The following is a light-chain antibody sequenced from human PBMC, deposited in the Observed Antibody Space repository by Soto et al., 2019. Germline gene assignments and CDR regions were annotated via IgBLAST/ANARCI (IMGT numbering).Light chain of an antibody. V-gene: IGKV3-11*01. J-gene: IGKJ5*01. CDR2: DAS. CDR3: QQRSNWPT. CDR1: QSVSSY. Sequence: EIVLTQSPGTLSLCPGERATLSCRASQSVSSYLAWYQQKPGKAPRLLIYDASNRATGIPARLSGSGSGTDFTLTIRSLEPEDFAVYYCQQRSNWPTFGQGTRLEIK.